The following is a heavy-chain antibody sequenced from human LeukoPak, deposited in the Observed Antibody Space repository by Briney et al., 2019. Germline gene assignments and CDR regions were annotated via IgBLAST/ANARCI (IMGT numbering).Heavy chain of an antibody. V-gene: IGHV3-15*01. CDR2: IKSKNDGGTA. D-gene: IGHD2-15*01. CDR1: GFNFNKAR. CDR3: TPVMVEDRGF. J-gene: IGHJ4*02. Sequence: SPKLSCGAPGFNFNKARVKWVRPAPGKGPGWGGRIKSKNDGGTADYGSPVKGRFTISRDDSKNTLYLQMNSLISDDTAIYYCTPVMVEDRGFWGQGTLVTVSS.